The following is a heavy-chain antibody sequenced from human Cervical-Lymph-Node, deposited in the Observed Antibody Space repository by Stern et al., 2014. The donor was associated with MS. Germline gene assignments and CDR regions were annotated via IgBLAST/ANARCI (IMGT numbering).Heavy chain of an antibody. CDR2: FHNSGTT. CDR3: SRDADGYSLVFGY. J-gene: IGHJ4*02. V-gene: IGHV4-30-4*01. Sequence: VQLVESGPGLVKPSQTLSLTCAVTGGSISSAEYYWSWIRQSPGQGLEWIGDFHNSGTTYYNPSLKSRVTISVDTSKNQFSLKLRSVTAADTAVYYCSRDADGYSLVFGYWGRGTLVTVSS. D-gene: IGHD5-24*01. CDR1: GGSISSAEYY.